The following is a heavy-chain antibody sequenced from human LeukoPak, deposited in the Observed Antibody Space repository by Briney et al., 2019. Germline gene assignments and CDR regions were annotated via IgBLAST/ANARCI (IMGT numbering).Heavy chain of an antibody. CDR1: GGSFSGYY. Sequence: SETLSLTCAVYGGSFSGYYWSWIRQPPGKGLEWIAEIIHSGSTNYNPSLKSRVTISVHTSKNQFSLKLSSVTAADTAVYYCARVGGQRGYSGMGRYYYYYMDVWGKGTTVTVSS. CDR2: IIHSGST. CDR3: ARVGGQRGYSGMGRYYYYYMDV. V-gene: IGHV4-34*12. D-gene: IGHD5-12*01. J-gene: IGHJ6*03.